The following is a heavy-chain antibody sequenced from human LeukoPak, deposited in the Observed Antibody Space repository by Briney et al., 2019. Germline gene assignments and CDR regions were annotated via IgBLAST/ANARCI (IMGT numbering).Heavy chain of an antibody. CDR2: ISYDGSNK. D-gene: IGHD4-11*01. CDR1: GFTFSSYA. Sequence: GRSLRLSCAASGFTFSSYAMHWVRQAPGKGLEWVAVISYDGSNKYYADSVKGRFTISRDNSKNTMYLQMNSLRAEDTAVYYCARPQGDYRTYQPSFDYWGQGTLVTVSS. J-gene: IGHJ4*02. CDR3: ARPQGDYRTYQPSFDY. V-gene: IGHV3-30-3*01.